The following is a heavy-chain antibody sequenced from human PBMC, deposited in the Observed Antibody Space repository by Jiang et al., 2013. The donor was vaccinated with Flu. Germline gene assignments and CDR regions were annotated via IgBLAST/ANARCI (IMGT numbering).Heavy chain of an antibody. Sequence: KFQGRVTITADESTSTAYMELSSLRSEDTAVYYCARDLPVDTAMVTALDAFDIWGQGTMVTVSS. D-gene: IGHD5-18*01. CDR3: ARDLPVDTAMVTALDAFDI. J-gene: IGHJ3*02. V-gene: IGHV1-69*01.